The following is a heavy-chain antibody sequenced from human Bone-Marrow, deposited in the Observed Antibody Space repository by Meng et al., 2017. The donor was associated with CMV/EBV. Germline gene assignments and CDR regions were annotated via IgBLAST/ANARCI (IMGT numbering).Heavy chain of an antibody. Sequence: GSLRLSCTVSGGPISSYYWSWIRQPPGKGLEWIGYIYYSGSTNYNPSLKSRVTISVDTSKNQFSLKLSSVTAADTAVYYCARDPRHGMDVWGQGTTVTVSS. CDR3: ARDPRHGMDV. V-gene: IGHV4-59*01. J-gene: IGHJ6*02. CDR1: GGPISSYY. CDR2: IYYSGST.